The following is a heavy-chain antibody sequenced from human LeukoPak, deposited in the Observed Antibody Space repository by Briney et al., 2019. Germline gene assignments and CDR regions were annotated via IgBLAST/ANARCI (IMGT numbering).Heavy chain of an antibody. CDR2: IYYSGST. CDR1: GGSISSYY. V-gene: IGHV4-59*01. J-gene: IGHJ4*02. CDR3: ARDGETGNALDY. D-gene: IGHD1-1*01. Sequence: SETLSLTCTVPGGSISSYYWSWIRQPPGKGLEWIGYIYYSGSTNYNPSLKSRVTISVDTSKNQFSLKLSSVTAADTAVYYCARDGETGNALDYWGQGTLVTVSS.